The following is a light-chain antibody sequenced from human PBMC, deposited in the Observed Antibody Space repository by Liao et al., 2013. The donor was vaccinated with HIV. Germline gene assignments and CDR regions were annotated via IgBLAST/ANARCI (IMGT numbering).Light chain of an antibody. CDR3: QTWDNTFVA. CDR1: NIGSKS. CDR2: YDS. J-gene: IGLJ2*01. Sequence: SYELTQPPSVSVAPGKTARITCGENNIGSKSVHWYQQKPGQAPIVVIYYDSDRPSGIPERFSGSNSGDTATLTISGTQPLDEADYFCQTWDNTFVAFGGGTRLTVL. V-gene: IGLV3-21*01.